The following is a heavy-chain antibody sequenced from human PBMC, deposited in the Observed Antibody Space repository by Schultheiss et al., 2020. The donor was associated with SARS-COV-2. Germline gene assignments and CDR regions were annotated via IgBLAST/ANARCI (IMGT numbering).Heavy chain of an antibody. V-gene: IGHV4-39*07. CDR1: GGSISSGSYY. J-gene: IGHJ4*02. D-gene: IGHD5-12*01. CDR3: ARGGDIVATFDY. Sequence: SETLSLTCTVSGGSISSGSYYWSWIRQHPGKGLEWIGEVYHSGSTNYNPSLRRRVTISVDTSKNQFSLKLSSVTAADTAVYYCARGGDIVATFDYWGQGTLVTVSS. CDR2: VYHSGST.